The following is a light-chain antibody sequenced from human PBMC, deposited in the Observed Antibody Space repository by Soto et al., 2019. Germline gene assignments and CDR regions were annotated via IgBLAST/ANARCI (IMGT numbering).Light chain of an antibody. J-gene: IGLJ2*01. CDR3: QSYDSSLSGLL. Sequence: QDVVTQPPSVSGAPGQRVTISCTGSSSNIGAGYDVQWYQQLPGTAPKLLIYGDSNRPSGVPDRFSGSKSGTSASLSITGLQAEDEADYYCQSYDSSLSGLLFGGGTKLTVL. V-gene: IGLV1-40*01. CDR2: GDS. CDR1: SSNIGAGYD.